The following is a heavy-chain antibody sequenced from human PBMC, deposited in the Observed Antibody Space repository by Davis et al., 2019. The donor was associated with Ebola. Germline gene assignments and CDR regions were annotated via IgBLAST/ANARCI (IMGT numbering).Heavy chain of an antibody. D-gene: IGHD3-10*01. CDR3: ASRPITLVRDGAFDV. Sequence: MPSETLSLTCAVYGESFNDYYWTWIRLAPGEGLEWIGEINHRGSPSYNPSLMSRVTISVDTSKNQFSLKLTSLTAADTAVYYCASRPITLVRDGAFDVWGQGTMVSVSS. CDR1: GESFNDYY. CDR2: INHRGSP. J-gene: IGHJ3*01. V-gene: IGHV4-34*01.